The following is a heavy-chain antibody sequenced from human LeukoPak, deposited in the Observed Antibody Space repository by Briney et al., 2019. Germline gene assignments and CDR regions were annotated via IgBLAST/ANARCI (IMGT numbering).Heavy chain of an antibody. CDR2: IIPIFGTA. V-gene: IGHV1-69*13. J-gene: IGHJ6*02. D-gene: IGHD1-26*01. CDR1: GYTFTSYY. CDR3: ARGGSYYFYNGMDV. Sequence: ASVKVSCKASGYTFTSYYMHWVRQAPGQGLEWMGGIIPIFGTANYAQKFQGRVTISADESTSTAYMELSSLRSEDTAVYYCARGGSYYFYNGMDVWGQGTTVTVSS.